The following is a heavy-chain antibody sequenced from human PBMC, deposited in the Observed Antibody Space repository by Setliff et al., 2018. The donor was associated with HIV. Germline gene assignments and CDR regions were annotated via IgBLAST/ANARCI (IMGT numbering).Heavy chain of an antibody. J-gene: IGHJ4*02. V-gene: IGHV4-61*03. D-gene: IGHD1-1*01. CDR3: AQLGMVDDFDY. Sequence: PSETLSLTCTVSGGSTDSGSYYWAWIRQPPGKGLEWIGYIYYSGSTNYNPSLKSRVTISVDTSKNHFSLKLRSVTAADTAVYYCAQLGMVDDFDYWGQGTLVTVSS. CDR1: GGSTDSGSYY. CDR2: IYYSGST.